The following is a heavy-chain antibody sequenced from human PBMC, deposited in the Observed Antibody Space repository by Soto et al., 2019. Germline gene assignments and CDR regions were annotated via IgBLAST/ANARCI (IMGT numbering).Heavy chain of an antibody. CDR1: GGSISSSSYY. J-gene: IGHJ4*02. D-gene: IGHD3-10*01. CDR3: ARPAYGSGSYDY. Sequence: SETLSLTCTVSGGSISSSSYYWGWIRQPPGKGLEWIGSIYYSGSTYYNQSLKSRVTISVDTSKNQFSLKLSSVTAADTAVYYCARPAYGSGSYDYWGQGTQVTVSS. V-gene: IGHV4-39*01. CDR2: IYYSGST.